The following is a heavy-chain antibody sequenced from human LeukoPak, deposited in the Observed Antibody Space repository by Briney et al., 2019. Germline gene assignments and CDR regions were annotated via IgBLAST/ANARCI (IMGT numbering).Heavy chain of an antibody. Sequence: ASVKVSCKASGYTFTSYDINWVRQATGQGLEWMGWMNPNSGNTGYAQKFQGRVTMTRNTSISTAYMELSSLRSEDTAVYYCAREWGYPKGYYYYYMDVWGKGTTVTISS. J-gene: IGHJ6*03. CDR1: GYTFTSYD. D-gene: IGHD3-16*01. CDR3: AREWGYPKGYYYYYMDV. V-gene: IGHV1-8*01. CDR2: MNPNSGNT.